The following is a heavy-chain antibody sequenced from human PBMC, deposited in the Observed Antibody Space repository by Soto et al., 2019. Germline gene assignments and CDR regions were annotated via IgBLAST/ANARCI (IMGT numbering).Heavy chain of an antibody. Sequence: GGSLRLSCAASGFTFSSYAMHWVRQAPGKGLEWVAVISYDGSNKYYADSVKGRFTISRDNSKNTLYLQMNSLRAEDTAVYYCARELGYCSGGSCYVVSNGEDWFDPWGQGTLVTVSS. J-gene: IGHJ5*02. D-gene: IGHD2-15*01. CDR1: GFTFSSYA. V-gene: IGHV3-30-3*01. CDR2: ISYDGSNK. CDR3: ARELGYCSGGSCYVVSNGEDWFDP.